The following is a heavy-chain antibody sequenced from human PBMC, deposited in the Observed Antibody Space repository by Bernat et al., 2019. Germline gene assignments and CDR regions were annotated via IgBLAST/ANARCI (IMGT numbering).Heavy chain of an antibody. J-gene: IGHJ6*02. V-gene: IGHV6-1*01. Sequence: VQLQQSGPGLVKPSQTLSLTCAISGDSVSSNSAAWNWIRQSPSRGLEWLGRTYYRSKWYNDYAVSVKSRITINPDTSKNQFSLQLNSVTPEDTAVYYCARVVGSGRLGGYYYYGMDVWGQGTTVTVSS. D-gene: IGHD3-10*01. CDR2: TYYRSKWYN. CDR1: GDSVSSNSAA. CDR3: ARVVGSGRLGGYYYYGMDV.